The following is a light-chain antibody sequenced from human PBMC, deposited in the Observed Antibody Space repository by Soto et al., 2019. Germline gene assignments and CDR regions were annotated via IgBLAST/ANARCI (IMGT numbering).Light chain of an antibody. Sequence: IVLTQSPATLSLSPGEISTLPCRPSQSVSSSYLAWYQQKPGQAPRLLIYDASSRATGIPARFSGSGSGTDFTLTISSLEPEDFAVYYCQQLTDWPPQWTFGQGTKVDI. CDR1: QSVSSSY. CDR3: QQLTDWPPQWT. CDR2: DAS. V-gene: IGKV3D-20*02. J-gene: IGKJ1*01.